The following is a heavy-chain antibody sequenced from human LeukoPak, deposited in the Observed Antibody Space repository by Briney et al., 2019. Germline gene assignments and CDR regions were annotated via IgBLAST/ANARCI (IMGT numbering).Heavy chain of an antibody. Sequence: PGGTLRLSCAASGFTFSSYGMSWVRQAPGKGLEWVSAISGSGGSTYYADSVKGRFTISRDNSKNTLYLQMNSLRAEDTALYYCARTEYYYYYMDVWGKGTTVTVSS. J-gene: IGHJ6*03. CDR1: GFTFSSYG. V-gene: IGHV3-23*01. D-gene: IGHD1/OR15-1a*01. CDR3: ARTEYYYYYMDV. CDR2: ISGSGGST.